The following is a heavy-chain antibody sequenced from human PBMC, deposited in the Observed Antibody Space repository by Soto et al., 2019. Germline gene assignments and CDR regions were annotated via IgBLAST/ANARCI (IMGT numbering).Heavy chain of an antibody. CDR3: ARDRLSYDSSSGFDY. CDR2: ISYDGSNK. CDR1: GFTFSSYG. D-gene: IGHD3-22*01. V-gene: IGHV3-30*03. Sequence: PGGSLRLSCAASGFTFSSYGMHWVRQAPGKGLEWVAVISYDGSNKYYADSVKGRFTISRDNSKSTLYLQMNSLRAEDTAVYYCARDRLSYDSSSGFDYWGQGALVTVSS. J-gene: IGHJ4*02.